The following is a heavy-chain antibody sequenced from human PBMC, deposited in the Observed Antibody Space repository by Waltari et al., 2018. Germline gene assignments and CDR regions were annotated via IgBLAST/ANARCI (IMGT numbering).Heavy chain of an antibody. CDR2: ISSSSSYI. V-gene: IGHV3-21*01. CDR1: GFTFSSYS. Sequence: EVQLVESGGGLVKPGGSLRLSCAASGFTFSSYSMTWVRQAPGKGLEWVSSISSSSSYIYYADSVKGRFTISRDNAKNSLYLQMNSLRAEDTAVYYCARDRIAARFDYWGQGTLVTVSS. CDR3: ARDRIAARFDY. D-gene: IGHD6-6*01. J-gene: IGHJ4*02.